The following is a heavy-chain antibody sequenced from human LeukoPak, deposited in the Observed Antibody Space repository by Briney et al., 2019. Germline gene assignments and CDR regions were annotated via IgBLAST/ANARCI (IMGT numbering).Heavy chain of an antibody. V-gene: IGHV3-7*04. CDR1: GFIFSSYW. D-gene: IGHD1-26*01. CDR2: IKEDGSAK. Sequence: PGRSLRLSCAASGFIFSSYWMNWVRQAQGKGLEWVANIKEDGSAKYYVDSVKGRFTISRDNGQNSLYLQMNSLRAEDTAVYYCARDHIVGASNFDSWGREPWSPSPQ. J-gene: IGHJ4*02. CDR3: ARDHIVGASNFDS.